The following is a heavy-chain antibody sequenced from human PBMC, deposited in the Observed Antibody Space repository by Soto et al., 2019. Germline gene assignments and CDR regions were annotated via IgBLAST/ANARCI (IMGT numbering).Heavy chain of an antibody. CDR2: ISYSGST. D-gene: IGHD5-12*01. V-gene: IGHV4-39*01. Sequence: QLQLQESGPGLVQPSETLSLTCTVSGVSISSHGYFWGWIRQPPGKGLEWIGMISYSGSTYYSPSIKSRVTTSADTSKNQLSLRLSSVTAADTAVFHCMNYNSGWKYWGQGTVVTVSS. J-gene: IGHJ4*02. CDR1: GVSISSHGYF. CDR3: MNYNSGWKY.